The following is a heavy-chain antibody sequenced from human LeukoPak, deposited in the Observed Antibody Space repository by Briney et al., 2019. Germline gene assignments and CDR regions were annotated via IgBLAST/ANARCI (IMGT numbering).Heavy chain of an antibody. D-gene: IGHD3-10*01. CDR2: IYYSGNT. CDR1: GGSISSYY. J-gene: IGHJ4*02. Sequence: SETLSLTCTVSGGSISSYYWSWIRQPPGKGLEWIGYIYYSGNTNYNPSLKGRVTISVDTSKNQFSLELSSVTAVDTAAYYCARGTSSQLWFVYWGQGTLVTVSS. V-gene: IGHV4-59*01. CDR3: ARGTSSQLWFVY.